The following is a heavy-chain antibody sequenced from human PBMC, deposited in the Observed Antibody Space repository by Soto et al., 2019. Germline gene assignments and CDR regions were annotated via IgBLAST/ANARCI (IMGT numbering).Heavy chain of an antibody. Sequence: SGPTLVNPTQTLTLTCTFSGFSLSTSGVGVGWIRQPPGKALEWLALIYWDDDKRYSPSLKSRLTITKDTSKNQVVLTMTNMDPVDTATYYCAHIDGGAAAGTRVKLSFDYRGQGTLVTVSS. CDR3: AHIDGGAAAGTRVKLSFDY. CDR2: IYWDDDK. J-gene: IGHJ4*02. CDR1: GFSLSTSGVG. D-gene: IGHD6-13*01. V-gene: IGHV2-5*02.